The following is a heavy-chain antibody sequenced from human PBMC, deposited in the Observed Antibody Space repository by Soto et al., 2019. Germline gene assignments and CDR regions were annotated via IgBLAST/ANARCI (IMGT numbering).Heavy chain of an antibody. Sequence: PGGSLRLSCVASGFTFSSYAMHWVRQAPGKGLEWVAVISYDGSNKYYADSVKGRFTISRDNSKNTLYLQMNSLRAEDTAVYYCAREGFDPWGQGTLVTVSS. CDR3: AREGFDP. CDR1: GFTFSSYA. CDR2: ISYDGSNK. J-gene: IGHJ5*02. V-gene: IGHV3-30-3*01.